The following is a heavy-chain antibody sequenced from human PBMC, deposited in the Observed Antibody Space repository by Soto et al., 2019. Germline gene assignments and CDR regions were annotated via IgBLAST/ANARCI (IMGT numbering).Heavy chain of an antibody. CDR1: GGTISSYY. CDR2: IYYSGST. Sequence: QVQLQESGPGLVKPSETLSLTCTVSGGTISSYYWSWIRQPPGKGLEWIGYIYYSGSTNYNPSLKTRVTISVDTSKNQFPLRLSSVTAAHTAVYYCARHVAMYYDILTGYQNWYFDLWGRGTLVTVSS. V-gene: IGHV4-59*08. J-gene: IGHJ2*01. D-gene: IGHD3-9*01. CDR3: ARHVAMYYDILTGYQNWYFDL.